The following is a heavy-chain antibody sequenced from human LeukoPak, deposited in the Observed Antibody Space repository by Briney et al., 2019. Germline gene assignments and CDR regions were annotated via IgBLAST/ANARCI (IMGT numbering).Heavy chain of an antibody. CDR2: IYYSGST. CDR1: GGSISSSSYY. V-gene: IGHV4-39*07. J-gene: IGHJ5*02. Sequence: SETLSLTCTVSGGSISSSSYYWGWIRQPPGKGLEWIGSIYYSGSTYYNPSLKSRVTISVDTSKNQFSLKLSSVTAADTAVYYCARDQVRRDGYRRFDPWGQGTLVTVSS. D-gene: IGHD5-24*01. CDR3: ARDQVRRDGYRRFDP.